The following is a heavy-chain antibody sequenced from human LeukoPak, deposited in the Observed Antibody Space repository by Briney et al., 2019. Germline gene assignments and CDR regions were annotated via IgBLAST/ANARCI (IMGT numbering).Heavy chain of an antibody. CDR2: INHSGST. J-gene: IGHJ6*03. CDR1: GGSFSGYY. V-gene: IGHV4-34*01. Sequence: SDTLSLTCAVYGGSFSGYYWSWIRQPPGTRLEWIGEINHSGSTNYNPSLKSRVTIAVDTSKNQFSLKLSSVTAADTVVYYCARGGHSGYDFALGTRYYYYMDVWGKGTTVTVSS. CDR3: ARGGHSGYDFALGTRYYYYMDV. D-gene: IGHD5-12*01.